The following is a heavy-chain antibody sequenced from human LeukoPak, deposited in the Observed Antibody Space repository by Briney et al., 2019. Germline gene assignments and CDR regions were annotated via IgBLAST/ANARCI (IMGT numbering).Heavy chain of an antibody. CDR2: ISYDGSNK. CDR3: ARANSSGWYKGLNFDY. V-gene: IGHV3-30-3*01. Sequence: GGSLRLSCAASGFTFSDYYMNWIRQAPGKGLEWVAVISYDGSNKYYTDSVKGRFTISRDNSKNTLYLQMNSLRAEDTAVYYCARANSSGWYKGLNFDYWGQGTLVTVSS. J-gene: IGHJ4*02. CDR1: GFTFSDYY. D-gene: IGHD6-19*01.